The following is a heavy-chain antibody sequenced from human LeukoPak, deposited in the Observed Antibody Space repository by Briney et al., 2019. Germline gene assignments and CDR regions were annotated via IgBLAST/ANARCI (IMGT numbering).Heavy chain of an antibody. CDR2: IIPIFGTA. CDR3: ARERGCSSTSCYNQYLVDSFYGMDV. CDR1: GGTFSSYA. V-gene: IGHV1-69*13. Sequence: SVKVSCKASGGTFSSYAISWVRQAPGQGLEWMGGIIPIFGTANYAQKFQGRVTITADESTSTAYMELSSLRSEDTAVYYCARERGCSSTSCYNQYLVDSFYGMDVWGQGTTVTVSS. D-gene: IGHD2-2*02. J-gene: IGHJ6*02.